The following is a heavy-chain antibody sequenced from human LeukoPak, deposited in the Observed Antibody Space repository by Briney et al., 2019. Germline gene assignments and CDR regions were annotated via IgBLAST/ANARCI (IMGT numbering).Heavy chain of an antibody. D-gene: IGHD2-2*01. CDR2: ITRYGTT. Sequence: SETLSLTCTVSGGPISSSSYYWSWLRQPPEKGLEWIGEITRYGTTHYNPSLKSRVTMSLDTSNNQFSLTLSSVTAADTAVYYCARLDQLIHDYWYFDVWGRGTLVAVSS. CDR3: ARLDQLIHDYWYFDV. J-gene: IGHJ2*01. CDR1: GGPISSSSYY. V-gene: IGHV4-39*01.